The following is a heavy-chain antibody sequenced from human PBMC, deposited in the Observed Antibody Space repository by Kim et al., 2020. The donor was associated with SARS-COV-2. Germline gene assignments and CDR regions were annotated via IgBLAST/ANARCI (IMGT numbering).Heavy chain of an antibody. CDR2: NT. V-gene: IGHV1-3*01. CDR3: ARAPERYFDY. Sequence: NTKYSQKFQGRVTITRDTSASTAYMGLSSLRSEDTAVYYCARAPERYFDYWGQGTLVTVSS. J-gene: IGHJ4*02.